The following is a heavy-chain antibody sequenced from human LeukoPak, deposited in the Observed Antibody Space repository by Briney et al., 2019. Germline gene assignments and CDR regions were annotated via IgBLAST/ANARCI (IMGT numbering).Heavy chain of an antibody. CDR1: GFTFSSYA. V-gene: IGHV3-23*01. CDR3: AKYEGRGSSSQFDP. D-gene: IGHD6-6*01. J-gene: IGHJ5*02. Sequence: QPGGSLLLSCAASGFTFSSYAMSWVRQAPGKGLEWVSAISGSGGSTYYADSVKGRFTISRDNSKNTLYLQMNSLRAEDTAVYYCAKYEGRGSSSQFDPWGQGTLVTVSS. CDR2: ISGSGGST.